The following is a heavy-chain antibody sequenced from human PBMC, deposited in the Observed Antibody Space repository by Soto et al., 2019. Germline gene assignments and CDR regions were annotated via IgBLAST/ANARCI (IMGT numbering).Heavy chain of an antibody. Sequence: SETLSLTCDVSGNSISSGSYWGWIRQPPGKGLEWIGTTDHSGNAYYNPSLKSRVTISVDRSKNQFSLKLSSVTAADTAVYYCASTGDGYNFRLDYWGQGTLVTVSS. CDR3: ASTGDGYNFRLDY. J-gene: IGHJ4*02. CDR1: GNSISSGSY. D-gene: IGHD5-12*01. V-gene: IGHV4-38-2*01. CDR2: TDHSGNA.